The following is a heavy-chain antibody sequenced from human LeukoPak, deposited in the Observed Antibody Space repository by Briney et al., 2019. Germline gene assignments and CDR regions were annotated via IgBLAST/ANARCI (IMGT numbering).Heavy chain of an antibody. V-gene: IGHV4-39*01. D-gene: IGHD2-2*01. CDR3: ATDCSSTSCDTGY. CDR2: IYYSGST. CDR1: GGSISSSRYS. Sequence: SETLSLTCTVSGGSISSSRYSWGWIRQPPGKGLEWIGSIYYSGSTYYNPSLKSRVTISVDTSKNQFSLKLSSVTAADTAVYYCATDCSSTSCDTGYWGQGTLVTVSS. J-gene: IGHJ4*02.